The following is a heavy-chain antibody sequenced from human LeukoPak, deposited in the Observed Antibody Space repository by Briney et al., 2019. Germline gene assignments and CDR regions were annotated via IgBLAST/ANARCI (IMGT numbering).Heavy chain of an antibody. CDR1: GFTFSSYS. V-gene: IGHV3-21*01. Sequence: GGSLRLSCAASGFTFSSYSMNWVRQAPGKGLEWVSSISSSSSYIYYADSVKGRFTISRDNAKNSLYLQMNSLRAEDTAVYYCWTGYYDFWFFNYWGQGTLVTVSS. CDR2: ISSSSSYI. J-gene: IGHJ4*02. D-gene: IGHD3-3*01. CDR3: WTGYYDFWFFNY.